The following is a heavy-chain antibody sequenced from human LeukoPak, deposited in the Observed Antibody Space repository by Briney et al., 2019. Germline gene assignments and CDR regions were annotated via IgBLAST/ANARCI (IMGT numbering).Heavy chain of an antibody. CDR1: GYTFTIYA. CDR3: ARADYDFWKGLDYYYMDV. V-gene: IGHV7-4-1*02. CDR2: INTNTGNT. D-gene: IGHD3-3*01. J-gene: IGHJ6*03. Sequence: ASVNVSYRASGYTFTIYAMNWVRQARGQGREWMGWINTNTGNTTYTQGFAGRFVFSLDTSVSTAYLQISSLKAEDTAVYYCARADYDFWKGLDYYYMDVWGKGTTVTVSS.